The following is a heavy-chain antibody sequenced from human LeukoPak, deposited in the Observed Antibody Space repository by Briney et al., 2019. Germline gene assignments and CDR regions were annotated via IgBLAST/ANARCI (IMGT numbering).Heavy chain of an antibody. CDR2: ISGSGGST. CDR1: GFTFSSYG. V-gene: IGHV3-23*01. J-gene: IGHJ4*02. CDR3: AKGGRYYGSGSYFDY. Sequence: PGGSLRLSCAASGFTFSSYGMSWVRQAPGKGLEWVSAISGSGGSTYYADSVKGRFTISRDNSKNTLYLQMNSLRAEDTAVYYCAKGGRYYGSGSYFDYWGQGTLVTVSS. D-gene: IGHD3-10*01.